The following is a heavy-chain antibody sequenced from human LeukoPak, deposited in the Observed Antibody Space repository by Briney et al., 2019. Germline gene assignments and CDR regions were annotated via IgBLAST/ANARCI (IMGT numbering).Heavy chain of an antibody. Sequence: PGGSMRLSCAVSGFTFNKYAMTWVRQAPGRGLEWVSVISDSGDTTYYADSVKGRFTIARDSSNNTVHLQMNSLRAEDTAVYFCARTSPMIRGPPPIDAFDIWGRGTLVTVSS. V-gene: IGHV3-23*01. J-gene: IGHJ3*02. CDR2: ISDSGDTT. D-gene: IGHD3-10*01. CDR1: GFTFNKYA. CDR3: ARTSPMIRGPPPIDAFDI.